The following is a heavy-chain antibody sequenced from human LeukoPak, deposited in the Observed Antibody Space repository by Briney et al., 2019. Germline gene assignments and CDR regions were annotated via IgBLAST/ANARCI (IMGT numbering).Heavy chain of an antibody. CDR1: GGSITTYY. CDR3: ARLNHDNCFDF. D-gene: IGHD1-1*01. CDR2: IYTSGTI. V-gene: IGHV4-4*07. Sequence: PSETLSLTCTVSGGSITTYYWSWIRQPAGKGLEWIGRIYTSGTINYNPSLKSRVTMSLDTSNHKLSLKLSSVTAADTAVYYCARLNHDNCFDFWGQGILVTVSS. J-gene: IGHJ4*02.